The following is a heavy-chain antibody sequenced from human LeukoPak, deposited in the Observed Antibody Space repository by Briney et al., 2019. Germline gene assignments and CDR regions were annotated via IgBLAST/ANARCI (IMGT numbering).Heavy chain of an antibody. CDR3: ARGDYYDSSGYYYWFDY. Sequence: ASVKVSCKASGYTFTGYYMHWVRQAPGQGLEWMGWINPNSGGTNYAQKFQGRVTMTRDTSISTAYMELSRLRSDDTAVYYCARGDYYDSSGYYYWFDYWGQGTLVTVSS. CDR2: INPNSGGT. CDR1: GYTFTGYY. D-gene: IGHD3-22*01. V-gene: IGHV1-2*02. J-gene: IGHJ4*02.